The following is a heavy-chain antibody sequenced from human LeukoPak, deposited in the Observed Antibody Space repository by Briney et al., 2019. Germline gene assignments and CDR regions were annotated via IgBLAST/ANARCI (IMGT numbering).Heavy chain of an antibody. J-gene: IGHJ3*02. CDR3: ARDVRPGVVVPAAHDAFDI. Sequence: ASVKVSCKASGYTFTSYGISWVRQAPGQGLEWMGWISAYNGNTNYAQKLKGRVTMTTDTSTSTAYMELRSLRSDDTAVYYCARDVRPGVVVPAAHDAFDIWGEGTMVTVSS. CDR2: ISAYNGNT. V-gene: IGHV1-18*01. CDR1: GYTFTSYG. D-gene: IGHD2-2*01.